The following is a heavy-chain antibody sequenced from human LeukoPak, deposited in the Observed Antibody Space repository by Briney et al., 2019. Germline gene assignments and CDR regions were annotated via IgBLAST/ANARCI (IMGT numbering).Heavy chain of an antibody. CDR2: IYTSGST. CDR1: GGSISSYY. V-gene: IGHV4-4*07. Sequence: PSETLSLTCTVSGGSISSYYWSWIRQPAGKGLEWIGRIYTSGSTNYNPSLKNRVTMSVDTSKNQFSLNLSSVTAADTAVYYCARGAPGFDSTGTPEYFQHWGQGTLVTVSS. D-gene: IGHD1-14*01. CDR3: ARGAPGFDSTGTPEYFQH. J-gene: IGHJ1*01.